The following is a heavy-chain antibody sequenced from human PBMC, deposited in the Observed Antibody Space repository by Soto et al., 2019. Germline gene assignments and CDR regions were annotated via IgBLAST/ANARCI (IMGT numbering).Heavy chain of an antibody. CDR1: GFTFTRFS. Sequence: GGSLRLSCVASGFTFTRFSMDWVRQAPGKGLEWVSSISSTTNYIYYGDSMKGRFTISRDNAKNSLYLEMNSLRAEDTAVYYCARESEDLTSNFDYWGQGTLVTVSS. CDR3: ARESEDLTSNFDY. J-gene: IGHJ4*02. CDR2: ISSTTNYI. V-gene: IGHV3-21*06.